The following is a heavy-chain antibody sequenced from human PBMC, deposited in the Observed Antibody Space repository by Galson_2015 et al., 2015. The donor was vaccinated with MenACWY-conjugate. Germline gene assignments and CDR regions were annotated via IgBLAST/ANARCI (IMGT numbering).Heavy chain of an antibody. CDR2: INEDGSQK. D-gene: IGHD3-16*01. V-gene: IGHV3-7*03. Sequence: SLRLSCAASGFTLSHYWLSWVRQAPGKGLEWLANINEDGSQKYHMDSVKGRFTISRDNAKNSLYLQMNSVRAEDTALYYCARVGRVMLTVCAPYYFCRWGQGTPVPRSS. CDR3: ARVGRVMLTVCAPYYFCR. CDR1: GFTLSHYW. J-gene: IGHJ4*02.